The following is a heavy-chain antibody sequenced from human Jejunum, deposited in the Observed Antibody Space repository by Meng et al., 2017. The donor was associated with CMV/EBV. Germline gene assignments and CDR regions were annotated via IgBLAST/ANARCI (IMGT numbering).Heavy chain of an antibody. CDR3: ARDGPHAGVVTAMDV. V-gene: IGHV3-74*01. CDR1: FTFSNYW. D-gene: IGHD3-16*01. J-gene: IGHJ6*02. CDR2: IHIDGSDT. Sequence: FTFSNYWMQWVRQAPGKGLVWVSRIHIDGSDTTYADFVKGRFTISRDNAKNTLYLQMNRLGADDTAVYYCARDGPHAGVVTAMDVWGQGTTVTVSS.